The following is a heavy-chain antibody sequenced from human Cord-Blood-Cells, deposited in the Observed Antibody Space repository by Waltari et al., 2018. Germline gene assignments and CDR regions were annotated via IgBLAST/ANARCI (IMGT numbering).Heavy chain of an antibody. D-gene: IGHD1-20*01. CDR2: IYYSGRT. Sequence: QLQLQESGPGLVKPSETLSLTCTVSGGSISSSSYYWGWIRQPPGKGLEWIGSIYYSGRTYHNPSLKSRVTISVDTSKNQFSLKLSSVTAADTAVYYCARHPDVYNSYFDYWGQGTLVTVSS. J-gene: IGHJ4*02. CDR3: ARHPDVYNSYFDY. V-gene: IGHV4-39*07. CDR1: GGSISSSSYY.